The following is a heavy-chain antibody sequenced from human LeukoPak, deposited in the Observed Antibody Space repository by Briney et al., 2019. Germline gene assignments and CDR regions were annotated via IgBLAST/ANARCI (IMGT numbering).Heavy chain of an antibody. CDR2: IKQDGSEK. CDR3: ARGLPGGLDP. J-gene: IGHJ5*02. D-gene: IGHD2-21*01. V-gene: IGHV3-7*01. CDR1: GFTFSSYW. Sequence: GGSLRLSCAASGFTFSSYWMSWVRQAPGKGLEWVANIKQDGSEKYYVDSVEGRFTISRENAKNSLYLQMNNLRDGDTALYYCARGLPGGLDPWGQGTLVTVSS.